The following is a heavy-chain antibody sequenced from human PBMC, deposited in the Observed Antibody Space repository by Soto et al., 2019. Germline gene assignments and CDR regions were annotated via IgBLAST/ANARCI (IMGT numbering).Heavy chain of an antibody. V-gene: IGHV3-73*02. Sequence: VQLVESGGGLVQPGESLKLSCAASGFTLSGSAVHWVRQASGKGLECVGRIRSKPHSYATAYIASVKGRVTRSRDESNNTAYLQINGLKTDDTAVYYCTRSGGSYSFSYWGQGTLVTVSS. J-gene: IGHJ4*02. CDR2: IRSKPHSYAT. CDR1: GFTLSGSA. D-gene: IGHD1-26*01. CDR3: TRSGGSYSFSY.